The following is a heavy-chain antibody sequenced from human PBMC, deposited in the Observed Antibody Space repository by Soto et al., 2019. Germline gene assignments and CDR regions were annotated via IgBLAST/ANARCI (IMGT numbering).Heavy chain of an antibody. Sequence: SQTLSLTCAISGDSVSSNSAAWNLIRQSPSRGLEWLGRTYYRSKWYNDYAVSVKSRITINPDTSKNQFSLQLNSVTPEDTAVYYCARDPNSNPDAFDIWGQGTMVTVSS. CDR3: ARDPNSNPDAFDI. D-gene: IGHD4-4*01. CDR2: TYYRSKWYN. J-gene: IGHJ3*02. CDR1: GDSVSSNSAA. V-gene: IGHV6-1*01.